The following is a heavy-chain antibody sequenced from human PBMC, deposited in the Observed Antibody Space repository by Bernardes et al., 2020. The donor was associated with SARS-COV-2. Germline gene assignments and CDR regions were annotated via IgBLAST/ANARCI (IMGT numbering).Heavy chain of an antibody. CDR1: GFDFSDFW. V-gene: IGHV3-7*03. Sequence: GGSLRLSCAGSGFDFSDFWMTWVRQAPGKGLEWVANIKRDGSETYYVDSVKGRFTISRDNAKNLVFLQMNSLRAEDTAVFYCARSAGKDVWGQGTLVTVSS. CDR3: ARSAGKDV. CDR2: IKRDGSET. J-gene: IGHJ6*02.